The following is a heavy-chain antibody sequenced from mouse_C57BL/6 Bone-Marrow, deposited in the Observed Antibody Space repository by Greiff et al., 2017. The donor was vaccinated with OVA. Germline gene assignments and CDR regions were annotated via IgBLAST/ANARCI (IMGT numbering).Heavy chain of an antibody. Sequence: QVQLQQPGAELVMPGASVKLSCKASGYTFTSYWMHWVKQRPGQGLEWIGEIDPSDSYTNYNQKFKGKSTLTVDKSSSTAYMQLRSLTSADSAVYYCASSAYYAMDYWGQGTSVTVSS. CDR1: GYTFTSYW. V-gene: IGHV1-69*01. CDR3: ASSAYYAMDY. J-gene: IGHJ4*01. CDR2: IDPSDSYT.